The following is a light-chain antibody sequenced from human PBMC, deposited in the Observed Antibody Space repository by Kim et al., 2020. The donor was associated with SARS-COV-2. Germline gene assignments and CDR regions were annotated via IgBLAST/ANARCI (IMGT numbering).Light chain of an antibody. J-gene: IGLJ2*01. CDR1: SLRSYY. CDR2: GKN. V-gene: IGLV3-19*01. CDR3: KSRDSSGNHLV. Sequence: SSELTQDPAVSVALGQTVRITCQGDSLRSYYATWYQQKPGQAPVLVIYGKNNRPSGIPDRFSGSSSRNTASLTITGAQAEDEAVYYCKSRDSSGNHLVFGGETQLTVL.